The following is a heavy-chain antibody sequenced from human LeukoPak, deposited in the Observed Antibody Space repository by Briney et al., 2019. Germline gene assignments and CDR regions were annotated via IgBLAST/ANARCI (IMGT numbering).Heavy chain of an antibody. V-gene: IGHV1-3*02. Sequence: ASVKVSCKASGYTFTNYALHWVRQAPGQRLEWMGWTNGATGNTRFSQDFQGRLTITIDTSASVAYMDLSSLRSEDTAVYYCARSPGGNARTWLDYWGQGTLVTVSS. CDR2: TNGATGNT. J-gene: IGHJ4*02. CDR3: ARSPGGNARTWLDY. D-gene: IGHD4-23*01. CDR1: GYTFTNYA.